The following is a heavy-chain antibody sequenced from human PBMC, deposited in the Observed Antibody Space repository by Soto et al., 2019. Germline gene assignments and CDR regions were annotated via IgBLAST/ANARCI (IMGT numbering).Heavy chain of an antibody. Sequence: SETLSLTCTVSGVSISSGGYYWSWIRQHPGKGLEWIGYIYYSGSTYYNPSLKSRVTISVDTSKNQFSLKLSSVTAADTAVYYCATTFRGGPRPGYYYYYGMDVWGQGTTVTVSS. CDR3: ATTFRGGPRPGYYYYYGMDV. D-gene: IGHD2-15*01. CDR2: IYYSGST. CDR1: GVSISSGGYY. V-gene: IGHV4-31*03. J-gene: IGHJ6*02.